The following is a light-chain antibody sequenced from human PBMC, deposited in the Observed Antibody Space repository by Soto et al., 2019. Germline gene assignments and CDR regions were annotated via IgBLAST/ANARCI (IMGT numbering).Light chain of an antibody. CDR1: QSVSSSY. J-gene: IGKJ2*01. CDR2: GAS. V-gene: IGKV3-20*01. Sequence: EIVLTQSPGTLSLSPGERATLSCRASQSVSSSYLAWYQQKPGQAPRLLIYGASSRATGIPDRFSGSGSGNDFTLTMSRLEPEDFAVYYCQQYGSSPRTFGQGTKLEIK. CDR3: QQYGSSPRT.